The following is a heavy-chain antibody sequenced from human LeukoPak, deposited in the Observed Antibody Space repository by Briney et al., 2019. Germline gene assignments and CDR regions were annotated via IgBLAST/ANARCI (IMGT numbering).Heavy chain of an antibody. CDR3: ARVGDCSNTSCFYWAPFDY. CDR1: GFTFSSYS. D-gene: IGHD2-2*01. Sequence: GGSLRLSCAASGFTFSSYSMNWVRQAPGKGLEWVSYISSSSSTIYYADSVKGRFTISRDNAKNSLYLQMNSLRAEDTAVYYCARVGDCSNTSCFYWAPFDYWGQGTLVTVSS. J-gene: IGHJ4*02. CDR2: ISSSSSTI. V-gene: IGHV3-48*01.